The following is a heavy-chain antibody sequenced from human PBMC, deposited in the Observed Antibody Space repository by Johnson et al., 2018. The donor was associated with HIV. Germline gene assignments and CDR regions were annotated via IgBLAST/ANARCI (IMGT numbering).Heavy chain of an antibody. CDR2: TNSDGSTT. CDR3: AREWGVITFGGVIPRNAFDI. D-gene: IGHD3-16*01. J-gene: IGHJ3*02. V-gene: IGHV3-74*01. Sequence: EVQLVESGGGVVRPGGSLRLSCAASGFTFSSYDMHWVRQAPGTGLVWVSRTNSDGSTTTYADSVEGRFTISRDKAKNTVQLQMNSMSAEDTAVYYCAREWGVITFGGVIPRNAFDIWGQGTMVTVSS. CDR1: GFTFSSYD.